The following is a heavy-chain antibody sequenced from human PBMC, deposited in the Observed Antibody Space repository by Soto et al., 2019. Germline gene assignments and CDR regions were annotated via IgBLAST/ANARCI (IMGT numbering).Heavy chain of an antibody. CDR2: ISGSGGST. V-gene: IGHV3-23*01. CDR3: AKVDFWSGYSTLIFDY. J-gene: IGHJ4*02. Sequence: GRSLRLSCAASEFTYICYAMSWLRQAPGEGLEWVSAISGSGGSTYYADSVKGRFTISRDNSKNTLYLQMNSLRAEDTAVYYCAKVDFWSGYSTLIFDYWGQGTLVTVSS. D-gene: IGHD3-3*01. CDR1: EFTYICYA.